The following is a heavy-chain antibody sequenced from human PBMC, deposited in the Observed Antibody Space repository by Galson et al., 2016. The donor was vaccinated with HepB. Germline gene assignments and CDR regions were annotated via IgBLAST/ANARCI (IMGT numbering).Heavy chain of an antibody. CDR2: ISGVGDST. CDR3: ACTGAYDARHFDY. V-gene: IGHV3-23*01. D-gene: IGHD2-8*02. J-gene: IGHJ4*02. Sequence: SLRLSCAASGFTFSSYAMSWVRQAPGKGLEWVSSISGVGDSTYYAGSVKGRFTISRANSKNTLYLQMNSLTVDDTAVYYCACTGAYDARHFDYWGQGTLVIVSS. CDR1: GFTFSSYA.